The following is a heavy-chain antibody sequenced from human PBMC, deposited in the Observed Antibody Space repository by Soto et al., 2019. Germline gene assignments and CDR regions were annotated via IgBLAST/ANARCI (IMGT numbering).Heavy chain of an antibody. D-gene: IGHD3-10*01. CDR2: IYSDGNA. V-gene: IGHV4-4*07. CDR3: ARGGYYKIFPLDH. J-gene: IGHJ4*02. Sequence: PSETLSLTCTVSGGSITSYYWNWIRQPAGKVLEWIGRIYSDGNAYYNPTLNSRVTMSVDTSKNQVSLKLRSVTAADTAVYYCARGGYYKIFPLDHWGQGTLVTVSS. CDR1: GGSITSYY.